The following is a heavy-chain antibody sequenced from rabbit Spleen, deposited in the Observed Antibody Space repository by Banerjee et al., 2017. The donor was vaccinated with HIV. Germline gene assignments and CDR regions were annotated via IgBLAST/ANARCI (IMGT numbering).Heavy chain of an antibody. V-gene: IGHV1S45*01. J-gene: IGHJ4*01. D-gene: IGHD2-1*01. CDR3: ARDRDGGDYVFDL. Sequence: QEHLEESGGGLVKPGASLTLTCTASGFSFSNKVILCWVRQAPGKGLEWIACINAVTGKAVYASWAKGRFTFSKTSSTTVTLQMTSLTAADTATYFCARDRDGGDYVFDLWGPGHPGHRL. CDR1: GFSFSNKVI. CDR2: INAVTGKA.